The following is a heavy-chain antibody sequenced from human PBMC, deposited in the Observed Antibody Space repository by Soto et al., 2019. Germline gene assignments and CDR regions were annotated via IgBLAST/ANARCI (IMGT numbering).Heavy chain of an antibody. J-gene: IGHJ5*02. CDR1: GFNFSGYA. V-gene: IGHV3-23*01. CDR2: ISGSGGST. CDR3: AKSPGHSSSWLNWFDP. D-gene: IGHD6-13*01. Sequence: PGGSLRLSCAASGFNFSGYAMSWVRQAPGKGLEWVSAISGSGGSTYYADSVKGRFTISRDNSKNTLYLQMNSLRAEDTAVYYCAKSPGHSSSWLNWFDPWGQGTLVTVSS.